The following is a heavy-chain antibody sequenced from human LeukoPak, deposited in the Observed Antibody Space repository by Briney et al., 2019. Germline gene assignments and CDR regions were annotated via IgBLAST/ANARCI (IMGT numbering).Heavy chain of an antibody. CDR2: ISGSGGST. D-gene: IGHD3-16*01. CDR1: GFTFSSYA. J-gene: IGHJ4*02. V-gene: IGHV3-23*01. Sequence: GGSLRLSCAASGFTFSSYAMSWVRQAPGKGLEWVSAISGSGGSTYYADSVKGRFTISRDNSRDTLYLQMNSLRAEDTAVYYCAKGYYDYVWGSYYFDYWGQGTLVTASS. CDR3: AKGYYDYVWGSYYFDY.